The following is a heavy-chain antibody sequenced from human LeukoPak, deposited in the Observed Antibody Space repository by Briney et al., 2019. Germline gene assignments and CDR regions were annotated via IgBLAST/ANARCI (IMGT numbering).Heavy chain of an antibody. D-gene: IGHD3-10*01. J-gene: IGHJ6*03. V-gene: IGHV1-2*02. CDR1: GYTFTGYY. CDR2: INPNSGGT. Sequence: GASVKVSCKASGYTFTGYYMHWVRQAPGQGLEWMGWINPNSGGTNYAQKFQGRVTMTRDTSISTAYMELSRLRSDDTAVYYCARDILNLGLPMDYYYYYMDVWGKGTTVTISS. CDR3: ARDILNLGLPMDYYYYYMDV.